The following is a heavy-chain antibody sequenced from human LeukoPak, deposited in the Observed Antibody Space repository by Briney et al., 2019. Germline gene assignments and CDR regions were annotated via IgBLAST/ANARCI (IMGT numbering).Heavy chain of an antibody. CDR3: ARARSSARPVSYFDY. J-gene: IGHJ4*02. CDR2: INPSGGST. D-gene: IGHD6-6*01. Sequence: GASVNVSCKASGYTFTIYYMHWVRQAPGQGLEWMGIINPSGGSTSYAQKFQGRVTMTRDTSTSTVYMELSSLRSEDTAVYYCARARSSARPVSYFDYWGQGTLVTVSS. V-gene: IGHV1-46*01. CDR1: GYTFTIYY.